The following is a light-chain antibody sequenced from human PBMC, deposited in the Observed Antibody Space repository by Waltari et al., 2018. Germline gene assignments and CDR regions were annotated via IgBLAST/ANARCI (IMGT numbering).Light chain of an antibody. J-gene: IGLJ3*02. Sequence: QSVLSQPPSVSGTPGQRVTISCSGSTSNIGSFPVNWYQHLPGTAPKLLIFINNKRPSGVPDRFSGSKSGTSASLAISGLQSEDEADYYCVAWDGSLNGVVFGGGTKLTV. V-gene: IGLV1-44*01. CDR2: INN. CDR3: VAWDGSLNGVV. CDR1: TSNIGSFP.